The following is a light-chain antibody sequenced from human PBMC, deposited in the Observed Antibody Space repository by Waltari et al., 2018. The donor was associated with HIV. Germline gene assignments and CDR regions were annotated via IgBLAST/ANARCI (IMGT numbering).Light chain of an antibody. CDR3: CSYAGSRSFVL. J-gene: IGLJ3*02. Sequence: QSALTQPASVSGSPGQSITISCTGTISDIGTYNLVSWYQQYPGKAPKLLIYEVYKRASGVSDRFSGSKSGNTAFLTVAGVKVEDEAAYYCCSYAGSRSFVLFGGGTRLTVL. CDR2: EVY. CDR1: ISDIGTYNL. V-gene: IGLV2-23*02.